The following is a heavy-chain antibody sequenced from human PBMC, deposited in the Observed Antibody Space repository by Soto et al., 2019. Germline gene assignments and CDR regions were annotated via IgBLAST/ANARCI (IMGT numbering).Heavy chain of an antibody. CDR1: GYTFTSYA. J-gene: IGHJ5*01. CDR3: ARSSGSYSKWFDS. CDR2: INAGNGNT. Sequence: ASVKVSCKASGYTFTSYAMHWVRQAPGQRLEWMGWINAGNGNTKYSQKFQGRVAITRDTSASTAYMELTGLSTDDTAVYYCARSSGSYSKWFDSWGQGTLVTVS. D-gene: IGHD3-10*01. V-gene: IGHV1-3*01.